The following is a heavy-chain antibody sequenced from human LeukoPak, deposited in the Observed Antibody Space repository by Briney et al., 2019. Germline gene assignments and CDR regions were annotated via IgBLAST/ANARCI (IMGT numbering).Heavy chain of an antibody. J-gene: IGHJ3*02. V-gene: IGHV1-2*02. CDR2: INPNSGGT. CDR1: GYTFTGYY. D-gene: IGHD5-24*01. Sequence: ASVKVSCKASGYTFTGYYMHWVRQAPGQGLEWMGWINPNSGGTNYAQKFQGRVTMTRDTSISTAYMELSRLRSDDTAVYYCARDGGGYSPGAFDIWGQGTMVTVSS. CDR3: ARDGGGYSPGAFDI.